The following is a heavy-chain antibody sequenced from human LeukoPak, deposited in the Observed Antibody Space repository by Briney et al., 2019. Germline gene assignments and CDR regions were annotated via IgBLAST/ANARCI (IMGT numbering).Heavy chain of an antibody. D-gene: IGHD3-10*01. CDR3: ASSITEHSIDS. V-gene: IGHV4-30-4*01. CDR1: GGSISGDDYY. J-gene: IGHJ3*01. CDR2: IDYSGSA. Sequence: SGTLSLTCAVSGGSISGDDYYCNWIRQPPGKGLQWIGYIDYSGSAYYDPSLKSRVTISLDTSKNLFSLKLSSVTAADTAIYYCASSITEHSIDSWGQGTMVTVSS.